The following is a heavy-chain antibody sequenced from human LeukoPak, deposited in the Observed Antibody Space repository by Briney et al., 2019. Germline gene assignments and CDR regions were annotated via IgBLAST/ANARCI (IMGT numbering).Heavy chain of an antibody. CDR1: GYSFTDYW. J-gene: IGHJ5*02. CDR2: IYPGDSDT. D-gene: IGHD6-13*01. V-gene: IGHV5-51*01. CDR3: ARLEQLVRGTDP. Sequence: GESLKISCKASGYSFTDYWIVWVRQMPGKGLEWMGAIYPGDSDTRYSPSFQGQVTISVDKSISTAYLQWSSLKASDTAMYYCARLEQLVRGTDPWGQGTLVTVSS.